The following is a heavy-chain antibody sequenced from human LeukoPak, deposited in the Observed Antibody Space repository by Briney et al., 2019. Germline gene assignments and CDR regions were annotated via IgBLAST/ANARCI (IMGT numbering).Heavy chain of an antibody. CDR3: ARGVSKRITIFGVVFDP. CDR1: RYTFTGYY. V-gene: IGHV1-2*02. CDR2: INPNSGGT. Sequence: ASVKVSCKASRYTFTGYYMHWVRQAPGQGLEWMGWINPNSGGTNYAQKFQGRVTMTRDTSISTAYMELSRLRSEDTAVYYCARGVSKRITIFGVVFDPWGQGTLVTVSS. D-gene: IGHD3-3*01. J-gene: IGHJ5*02.